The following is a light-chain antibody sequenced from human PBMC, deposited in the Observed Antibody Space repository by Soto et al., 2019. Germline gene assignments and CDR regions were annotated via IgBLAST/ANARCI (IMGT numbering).Light chain of an antibody. CDR1: QSVSSN. Sequence: EIVMTQSPATLSVSPGERATLSCRASQSVSSNLAWYQQKPGQAPRLLIYDASTRATGIPARFSGSGSGTEFTLTISSLQSEDFAVYYCQQYSIWPPELTFGGGTKVGI. CDR3: QQYSIWPPELT. CDR2: DAS. J-gene: IGKJ4*01. V-gene: IGKV3-15*01.